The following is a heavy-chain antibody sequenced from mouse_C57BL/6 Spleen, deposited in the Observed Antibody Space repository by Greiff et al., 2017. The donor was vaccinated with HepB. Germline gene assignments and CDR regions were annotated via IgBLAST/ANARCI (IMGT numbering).Heavy chain of an antibody. V-gene: IGHV1-80*01. J-gene: IGHJ4*01. CDR2: IYPGDGDT. D-gene: IGHD2-3*01. CDR3: ARSGLLRFYAMDY. Sequence: QVQLQQSGAELVKPGASVKISCKASGYAFSSYWMNWVKQRPGKGLEWIGQIYPGDGDTNYNGKFKGKATLTADKSSSTAYMQLSSLTSEDSAVYFCARSGLLRFYAMDYWGQGTSVTVSS. CDR1: GYAFSSYW.